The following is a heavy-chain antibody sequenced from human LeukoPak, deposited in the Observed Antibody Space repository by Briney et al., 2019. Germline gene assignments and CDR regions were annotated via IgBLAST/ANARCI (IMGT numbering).Heavy chain of an antibody. J-gene: IGHJ4*02. V-gene: IGHV3-48*01. D-gene: IGHD1-7*01. Sequence: SGGSLGLSCAASGFTFSSYSMNWVRQAPGKGPEWVSYISSSSSTIYYADSVKGRFTISRDNAKNSLYLQMNSLRAEGTAVYYCASGYNWNFEFDYWGQGTLVTVSS. CDR1: GFTFSSYS. CDR3: ASGYNWNFEFDY. CDR2: ISSSSSTI.